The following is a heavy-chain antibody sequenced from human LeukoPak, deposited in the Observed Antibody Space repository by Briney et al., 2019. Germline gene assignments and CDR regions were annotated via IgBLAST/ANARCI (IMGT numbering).Heavy chain of an antibody. J-gene: IGHJ4*02. D-gene: IGHD6-6*01. CDR2: IYSSGST. CDR1: GFTFSDNY. Sequence: GGSLRLSCAASGFTFSDNYIDWVRQAPGKGLEWISIIYSSGSTFYADSVKGRFTISRDKSKNTLYLQMSSLRAADTAVYFCASSLASARAAGYYFDYWGQGTLVTVSS. V-gene: IGHV3-66*01. CDR3: ASSLASARAAGYYFDY.